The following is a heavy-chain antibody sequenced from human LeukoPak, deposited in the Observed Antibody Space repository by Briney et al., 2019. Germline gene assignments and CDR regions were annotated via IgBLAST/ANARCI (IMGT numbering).Heavy chain of an antibody. CDR3: ARHGDGDYEFDD. CDR2: IYYSGST. CDR1: GGSISSYY. D-gene: IGHD4-17*01. Sequence: PSETLSLTCTVSGGSISSYYWSWIRQPPGKGLEWIGYIYYSGSTNYNPSLKSRVTISVDTSKNQFSLKLSSVTAADTAVYYCARHGDGDYEFDDWGQGTLVTVSS. V-gene: IGHV4-59*08. J-gene: IGHJ4*02.